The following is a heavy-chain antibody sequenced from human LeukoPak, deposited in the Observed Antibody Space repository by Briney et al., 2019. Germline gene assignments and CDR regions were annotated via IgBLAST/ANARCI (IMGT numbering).Heavy chain of an antibody. D-gene: IGHD2-2*01. V-gene: IGHV4-39*07. J-gene: IGHJ6*03. CDR3: ARGAAAREADYYYYMDV. Sequence: PSETLSLTCTVSGGSINSSSYFWGWIRQPPGKGLEWIGNIYYSGSTYYNPSLKSRVTISVDTSKNQFSLKLSSVTAADTAVHYCARGAAAREADYYYYMDVWGKGTTVTVSS. CDR1: GGSINSSSYF. CDR2: IYYSGST.